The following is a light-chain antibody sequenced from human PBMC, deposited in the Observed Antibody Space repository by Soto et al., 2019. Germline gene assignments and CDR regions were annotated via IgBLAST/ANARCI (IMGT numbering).Light chain of an antibody. V-gene: IGKV3-20*01. CDR1: QIFSSDY. Sequence: EVVLTQSPGTLSLSPGERATLSCRAGQIFSSDYLAWYQQKPGQAPRLLIYGASTRATHIPDRFSGSGSGTDFTLTISRLEPEDSAVYLCQQYGDSPSTFGQGTKGDIK. CDR3: QQYGDSPST. CDR2: GAS. J-gene: IGKJ2*01.